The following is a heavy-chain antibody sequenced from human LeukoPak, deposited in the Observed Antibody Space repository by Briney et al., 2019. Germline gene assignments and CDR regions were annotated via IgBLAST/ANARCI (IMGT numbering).Heavy chain of an antibody. CDR3: ARRRDAYNDAFDI. Sequence: SETLSLTCSVSGASIKSGNYYWSWIRQPAGKGLEWIGRIYNTGNTNYNPSLKSRVSMSLDTSKNHFSLRLNSVTAADTAVYSCARRRDAYNDAFDIWGQGTMVVVSS. J-gene: IGHJ3*02. CDR2: IYNTGNT. CDR1: GASIKSGNYY. V-gene: IGHV4-61*02. D-gene: IGHD5-24*01.